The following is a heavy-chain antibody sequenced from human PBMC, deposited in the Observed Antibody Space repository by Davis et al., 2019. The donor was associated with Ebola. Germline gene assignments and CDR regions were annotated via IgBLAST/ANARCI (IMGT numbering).Heavy chain of an antibody. Sequence: PGGSLRLSCAASGFTFSNYGMNWVRQAPGKGLEWVAVISYDGSNEYYADSVKGRFTISRDNSKNTLYLAMNTPRVEDTAVYYCARGALRRDGYNFDYWGQGTLVTVSS. CDR2: ISYDGSNE. CDR3: ARGALRRDGYNFDY. D-gene: IGHD5-24*01. CDR1: GFTFSNYG. J-gene: IGHJ4*02. V-gene: IGHV3-30*03.